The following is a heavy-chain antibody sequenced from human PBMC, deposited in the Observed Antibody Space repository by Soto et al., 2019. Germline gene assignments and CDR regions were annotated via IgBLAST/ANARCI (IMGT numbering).Heavy chain of an antibody. D-gene: IGHD2-2*01. J-gene: IGHJ6*03. Sequence: EASVKVSCKASGYTFTSYDINWVRQATGQGFEWMGWMNPNSGNTGYAQKFQGRVTMTRNTSISTACMELSSLRSEDTAVYYCARERGGDIVVVPAAMGSYYYYYYMDVWGKGTTVTSP. CDR1: GYTFTSYD. CDR2: MNPNSGNT. V-gene: IGHV1-8*01. CDR3: ARERGGDIVVVPAAMGSYYYYYYMDV.